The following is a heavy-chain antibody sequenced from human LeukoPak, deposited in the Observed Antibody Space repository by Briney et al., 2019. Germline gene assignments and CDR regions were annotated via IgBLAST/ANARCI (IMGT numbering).Heavy chain of an antibody. CDR1: GFTVSSNY. CDR2: IHSGGTT. Sequence: GGSLRLSCAASGFTVSSNYMSWVRQAPGKGLEWVSVIHSGGTTYYADSVKDRFTISRGNSKNTLFLQMNSLRAGDTAVYYCARGGDRDYWGQGTLVTVSS. V-gene: IGHV3-66*01. CDR3: ARGGDRDY. J-gene: IGHJ4*02.